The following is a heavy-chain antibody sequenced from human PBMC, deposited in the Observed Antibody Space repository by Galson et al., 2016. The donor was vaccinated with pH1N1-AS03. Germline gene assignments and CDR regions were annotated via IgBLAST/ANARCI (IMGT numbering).Heavy chain of an antibody. CDR1: GYTFTSYA. V-gene: IGHV1-3*01. CDR2: INAGNGNT. J-gene: IGHJ6*02. CDR3: ARDRGSGYDLFDYYYGMDV. D-gene: IGHD5-12*01. Sequence: SVKVSCKASGYTFTSYAMHWVRQAPGQRLEWMGRINAGNGNTKYSQKFQGRVTITRDTSASTAYMELSSLRSEDTAVYYCARDRGSGYDLFDYYYGMDVWGQGTTVTVSS.